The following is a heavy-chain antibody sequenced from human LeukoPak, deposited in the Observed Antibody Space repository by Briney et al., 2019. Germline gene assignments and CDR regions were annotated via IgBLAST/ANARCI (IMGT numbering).Heavy chain of an antibody. Sequence: ASVKVSCKASGYTFTSYGISWVRQAPGQGLEWMGWINPNSGGTNYAQKFQGRVTMTRDTSISTAYMELSRLRSDDTAVYYCARAHFPSYSSSYYWGQGTLVTVSS. D-gene: IGHD6-6*01. J-gene: IGHJ4*02. CDR2: INPNSGGT. CDR3: ARAHFPSYSSSYY. V-gene: IGHV1-2*02. CDR1: GYTFTSYG.